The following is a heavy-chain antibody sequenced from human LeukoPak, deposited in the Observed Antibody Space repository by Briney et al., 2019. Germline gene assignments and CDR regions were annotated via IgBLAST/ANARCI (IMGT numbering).Heavy chain of an antibody. V-gene: IGHV1-18*01. CDR1: GYTFTSYG. D-gene: IGHD3-22*01. CDR2: ISAYNGNT. CDR3: ARDLSGQTVVVITTPWFDP. J-gene: IGHJ5*02. Sequence: ASVKVSCKASGYTFTSYGISWVRQAPGQGLEWMGWISAYNGNTNYAQKLQGRVTMTTDTSTSTAYMELRSLRSDDTAVYYCARDLSGQTVVVITTPWFDPWGQGTLVTVSS.